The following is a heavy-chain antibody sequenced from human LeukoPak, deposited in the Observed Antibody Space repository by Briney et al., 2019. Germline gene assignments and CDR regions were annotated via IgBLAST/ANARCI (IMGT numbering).Heavy chain of an antibody. CDR2: INHSGST. D-gene: IGHD2-8*01. J-gene: IGHJ4*02. CDR3: ARGSQVGVFDY. CDR1: GGSISHYY. V-gene: IGHV4-34*01. Sequence: SETLSLTCTVSGGSISHYYWTWIRQPPGKGLEWIGEINHSGSTNYNPSLKSRVTISVDTSKNQFSLKLSSVTAADTAVYYCARGSQVGVFDYWGQGTLVTVSS.